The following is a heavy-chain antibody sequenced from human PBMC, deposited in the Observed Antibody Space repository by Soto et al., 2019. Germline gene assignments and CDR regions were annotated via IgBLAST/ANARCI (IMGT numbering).Heavy chain of an antibody. Sequence: SETLSLTCTVSGGSIKSSSYYWGWIRQSPGKGLEWIGSIYYTGSTNDNPSLKSRVTISVDTSKNQFSLKLNSVTAADTAVCYCARRGSYYDSFGYYYFDYWGQGTLVTVS. CDR1: GGSIKSSSYY. J-gene: IGHJ4*02. D-gene: IGHD3-22*01. V-gene: IGHV4-39*01. CDR3: ARRGSYYDSFGYYYFDY. CDR2: IYYTGST.